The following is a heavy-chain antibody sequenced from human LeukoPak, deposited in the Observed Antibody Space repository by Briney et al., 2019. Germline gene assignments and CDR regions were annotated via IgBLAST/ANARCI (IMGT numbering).Heavy chain of an antibody. CDR2: MNPNSGST. CDR1: GYTFTSYD. CDR3: ARTTFWSGYYALYYYYGMDV. V-gene: IGHV1-8*01. Sequence: ASVKVSCKASGYTFTSYDLNWVRQATGQGLEWIGWMNPNSGSTGYAQKFQGRVTMTRSTSISTAYMELSSLRSEDTAVYYCARTTFWSGYYALYYYYGMDVWGQGTTVTVSS. J-gene: IGHJ6*02. D-gene: IGHD3-3*01.